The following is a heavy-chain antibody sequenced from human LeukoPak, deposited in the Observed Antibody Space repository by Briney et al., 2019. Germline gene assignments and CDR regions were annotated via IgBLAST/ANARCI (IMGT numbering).Heavy chain of an antibody. J-gene: IGHJ4*02. D-gene: IGHD6-19*01. Sequence: GGSLRLSCAASGFTFSKYWMLWVRQAPGKGLESVSRINTDGTVTTYADSVKGRFTVSRDNADNTMFPQMNSVRDEDTAEYYCATKQWLAPPPDSWGQGTPVTVSS. CDR1: GFTFSKYW. V-gene: IGHV3-74*01. CDR3: ATKQWLAPPPDS. CDR2: INTDGTVT.